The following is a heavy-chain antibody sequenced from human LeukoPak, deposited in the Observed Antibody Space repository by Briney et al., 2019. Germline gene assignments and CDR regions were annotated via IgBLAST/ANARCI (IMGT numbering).Heavy chain of an antibody. Sequence: LSLTCTVSGGSISSYYWSWIRQAPGKGLEWVSYISSSGSTIYYADSVKGRFTISRDNAKNSLYLQMNSLRAEDTAVYYCARDQRNGYNYGAFDIWGQGTMVTVSS. V-gene: IGHV3-11*04. CDR1: GGSISSYY. D-gene: IGHD5-24*01. CDR3: ARDQRNGYNYGAFDI. CDR2: ISSSGSTI. J-gene: IGHJ3*02.